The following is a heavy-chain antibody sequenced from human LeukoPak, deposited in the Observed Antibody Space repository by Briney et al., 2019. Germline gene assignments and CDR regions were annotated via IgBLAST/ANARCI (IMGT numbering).Heavy chain of an antibody. CDR3: ARDRGMVRGVIINWFDP. CDR1: GYTFTSYY. CDR2: INPSGGST. Sequence: ALVTVSCKASGYTFTSYYMHWVRQAPGQGLEWMGIINPSGGSTSYAQKFQGRVTMTRDMSTSTVYMELSSPRSEDTAVYYCARDRGMVRGVIINWFDPWGQGTLVTVSS. V-gene: IGHV1-46*01. J-gene: IGHJ5*02. D-gene: IGHD3-10*01.